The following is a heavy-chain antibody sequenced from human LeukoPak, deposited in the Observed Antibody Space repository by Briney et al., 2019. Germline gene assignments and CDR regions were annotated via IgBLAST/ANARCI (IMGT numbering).Heavy chain of an antibody. CDR2: INTNTGNP. J-gene: IGHJ4*02. D-gene: IGHD3-22*01. Sequence: ASVKVSCKASGYTFTSCAMNWVRQAPGQGLEWMGWINTNTGNPAYAQGFTGRFVFSLDTSVSTAYLQISSLKAEDTAVYYCARGGYDSSGYLEYYFDYWGQGALVTVSS. CDR3: ARGGYDSSGYLEYYFDY. CDR1: GYTFTSCA. V-gene: IGHV7-4-1*02.